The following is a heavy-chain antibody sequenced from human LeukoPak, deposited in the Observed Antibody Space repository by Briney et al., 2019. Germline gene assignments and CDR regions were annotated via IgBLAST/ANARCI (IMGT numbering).Heavy chain of an antibody. CDR1: GFTFSSYG. Sequence: GGSLRLSCAASGFTFSSYGMHWVRQAPGKGLEWVAVISYDGSNKYYADSVKGRFTISRDNSKNTLYLQMNSLRAEDTAVYYCAKLGVEMATITAYSLDYWGQGTLVTVSS. V-gene: IGHV3-30*18. D-gene: IGHD5-24*01. CDR2: ISYDGSNK. J-gene: IGHJ4*02. CDR3: AKLGVEMATITAYSLDY.